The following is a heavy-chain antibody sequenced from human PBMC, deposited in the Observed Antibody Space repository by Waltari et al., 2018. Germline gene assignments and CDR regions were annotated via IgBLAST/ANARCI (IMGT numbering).Heavy chain of an antibody. Sequence: QVQLVQSGAEVKKPGSSVKVSCKASGGTFSSYAISWVRQAPGQGLEWMGGIIPIFGTANYAQKFQGRVTITADESTSIAYMELSSLRSEDTAVYYCACIFNHGSSLYFQHWGQGTLVTVSS. V-gene: IGHV1-69*12. CDR2: IIPIFGTA. CDR3: ACIFNHGSSLYFQH. D-gene: IGHD6-13*01. CDR1: GGTFSSYA. J-gene: IGHJ1*01.